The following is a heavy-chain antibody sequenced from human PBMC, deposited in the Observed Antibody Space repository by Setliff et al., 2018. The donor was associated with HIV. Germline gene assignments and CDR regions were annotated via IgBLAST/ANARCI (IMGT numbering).Heavy chain of an antibody. J-gene: IGHJ4*02. CDR3: ARIVATITCYDY. V-gene: IGHV4-39*07. CDR2: IYYSGST. Sequence: PSETLSLTCTVSGGSISNSSYYWGWIRQPPGKGLEWIGSIYYSGSTYYNPSLKSRATISVDTSKNQFSLKLSSVTAADSAVYYCARIVATITCYDYWGQGTLVTVSS. D-gene: IGHD5-12*01. CDR1: GGSISNSSYY.